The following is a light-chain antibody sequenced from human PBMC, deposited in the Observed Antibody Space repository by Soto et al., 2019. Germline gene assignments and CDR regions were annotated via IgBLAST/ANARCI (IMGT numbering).Light chain of an antibody. CDR1: QSVSSNY. V-gene: IGKV3-20*01. CDR3: QQYCSSPLT. CDR2: RAS. J-gene: IGKJ4*01. Sequence: EIVLTQSPGTLSLYPGERATLSCRASQSVSSNYLAWYQQKPGQAPKVLIYRASSRATGIPDRFSGSGSGTDFTLTISRLEPEDFAVYYCQQYCSSPLTFGGGTKVEIK.